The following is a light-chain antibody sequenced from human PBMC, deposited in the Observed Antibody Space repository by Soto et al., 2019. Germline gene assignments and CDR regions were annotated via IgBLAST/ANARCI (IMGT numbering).Light chain of an antibody. Sequence: QSALTQPASVSGSPGQSVTISSTGTSSDVGAYNYVSWYQQHPAKVPKLMIYDVSNRPSGVSDRFSGSKSGNTASLTISGLQAEDEADYYCYSYTSSSTDVFGTGTKLTVL. CDR3: YSYTSSSTDV. V-gene: IGLV2-14*01. J-gene: IGLJ1*01. CDR1: SSDVGAYNY. CDR2: DVS.